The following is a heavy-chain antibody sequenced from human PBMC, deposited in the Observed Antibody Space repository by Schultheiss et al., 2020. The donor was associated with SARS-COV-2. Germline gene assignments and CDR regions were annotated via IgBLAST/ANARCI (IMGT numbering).Heavy chain of an antibody. V-gene: IGHV3-23*01. D-gene: IGHD1-26*01. CDR2: ISGSGGST. CDR3: AREYVGATWTEIDY. CDR1: GFTVTSNY. J-gene: IGHJ4*02. Sequence: GESLKISCVASGFTVTSNYMNWVRQAPGKGLEWVSAISGSGGSTYYADSVKGRFTISRDNSKNTLYLQMNSLRAEDTAVYYCAREYVGATWTEIDYWGQGTLVTVSS.